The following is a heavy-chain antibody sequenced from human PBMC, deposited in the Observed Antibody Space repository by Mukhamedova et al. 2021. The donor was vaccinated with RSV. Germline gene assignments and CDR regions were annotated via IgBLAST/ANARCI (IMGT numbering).Heavy chain of an antibody. J-gene: IGHJ4*02. V-gene: IGHV3-48*02. CDR2: VSESGFTI. Sequence: APGKGLEWVSSVSESGFTIYYADSVKGRFTISRDNAENSLYLQMDSLRDEDTAVYYCVRDGRGGWHFDYWGRGSLVTVSS. D-gene: IGHD6-19*01. CDR3: VRDGRGGWHFDY.